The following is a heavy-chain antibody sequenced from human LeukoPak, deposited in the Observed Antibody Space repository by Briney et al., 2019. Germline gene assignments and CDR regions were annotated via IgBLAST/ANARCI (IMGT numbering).Heavy chain of an antibody. Sequence: GGSLRLSCAVSGTTLSNYGKSWVRQAPGKGLEWVAGLSGSGGGTNYADSVQGRFTISRDNPKNTLYLQMNSLRAEDTAVYFCAKRGVVIRVFLVGFHKEAYYFDSWGQGALVTVSS. CDR3: AKRGVVIRVFLVGFHKEAYYFDS. D-gene: IGHD3-10*01. CDR1: GTTLSNYG. CDR2: LSGSGGGT. V-gene: IGHV3-23*01. J-gene: IGHJ4*02.